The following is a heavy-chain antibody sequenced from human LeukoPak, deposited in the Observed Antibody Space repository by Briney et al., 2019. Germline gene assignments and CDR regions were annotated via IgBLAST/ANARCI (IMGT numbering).Heavy chain of an antibody. CDR3: ARHSVNGIVGATNLDY. CDR1: GGSFSGYY. CDR2: INHSGST. D-gene: IGHD1-26*01. V-gene: IGHV4-34*01. J-gene: IGHJ4*02. Sequence: PSETLSLTCAVYGGSFSGYYWSWIRQPPGKGLEWIGEINHSGSTNYNPSLKSRVTISVDTSKNQFSLKLSSVTAADTAVYYCARHSVNGIVGATNLDYWGQGTLVTVSS.